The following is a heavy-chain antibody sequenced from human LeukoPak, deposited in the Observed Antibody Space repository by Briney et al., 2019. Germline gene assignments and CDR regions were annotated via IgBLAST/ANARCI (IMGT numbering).Heavy chain of an antibody. CDR2: IKQDGSEK. J-gene: IGHJ4*02. CDR1: GFALSSHW. CDR3: ARCYSSAWCPWGDY. V-gene: IGHV3-7*01. Sequence: GGSLRLSCAASGFALSSHWMTWVRQAPGKGLEWVANIKQDGSEKYYVDSVRGRFTISRDNAKNSLYLQMNSLRAEDTAVYYCARCYSSAWCPWGDYWGQGTLVSVSS. D-gene: IGHD6-19*01.